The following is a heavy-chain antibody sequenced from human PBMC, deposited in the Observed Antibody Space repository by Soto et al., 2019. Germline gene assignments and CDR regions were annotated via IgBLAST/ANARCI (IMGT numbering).Heavy chain of an antibody. J-gene: IGHJ6*02. V-gene: IGHV1-69*01. CDR1: GGTFSSYA. Sequence: VQLVQSGAEVKKPGSSVKVSCKASGGTFSSYAISWVRQAPGQGLEWMGGIIPIFGTANYAQKFQGRVTITADESTSTAYMELSSLRSEDTAVYYCARVRRVLWFGESYYYYGMDVWGQGTTVTVSS. D-gene: IGHD3-10*01. CDR3: ARVRRVLWFGESYYYYGMDV. CDR2: IIPIFGTA.